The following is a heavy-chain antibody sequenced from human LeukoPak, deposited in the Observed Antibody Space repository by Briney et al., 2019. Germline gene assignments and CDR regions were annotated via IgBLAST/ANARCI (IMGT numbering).Heavy chain of an antibody. CDR3: ARGPAYGDRSDYLDH. D-gene: IGHD4/OR15-4a*01. CDR2: IKKDGSEK. CDR1: GFFFSDYW. Sequence: GGSLRLSCAASGFFFSDYWMSWVRQVPGKGLEWVADIKKDGSEKNELDSVKGRFTISRDNAKNSLDLQISSLKVEDTAVYFCARGPAYGDRSDYLDHWGPGILVTVSS. J-gene: IGHJ4*02. V-gene: IGHV3-7*04.